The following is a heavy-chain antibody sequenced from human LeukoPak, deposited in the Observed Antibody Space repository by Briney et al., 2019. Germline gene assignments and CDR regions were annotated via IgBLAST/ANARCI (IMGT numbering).Heavy chain of an antibody. CDR2: IIPIFGTA. Sequence: ASVKVSCKASGGTFTSYAISWVRQAPGQGLEWMGGIIPIFGTANYAQKFQGRVTITADESTSTAYMELSSLRSEDTAVYYCARDILVGRSYYFDYWGQGTLVTVSS. D-gene: IGHD2-15*01. J-gene: IGHJ4*02. CDR3: ARDILVGRSYYFDY. CDR1: GGTFTSYA. V-gene: IGHV1-69*13.